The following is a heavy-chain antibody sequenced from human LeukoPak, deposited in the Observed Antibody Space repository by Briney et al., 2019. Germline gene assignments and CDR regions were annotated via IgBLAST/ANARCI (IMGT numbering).Heavy chain of an antibody. CDR3: ARDVWAGF. J-gene: IGHJ4*02. Sequence: PSETLSLTCTVSGGSISSYYWSWIRQPPGKGLEWIGYIYYSGSTNYNPSLKSRVTISVDTSKNQSSLKLSSVTAADTAVYYCARDVWAGFWGQGTLVTVSS. CDR1: GGSISSYY. CDR2: IYYSGST. D-gene: IGHD3-10*01. V-gene: IGHV4-59*01.